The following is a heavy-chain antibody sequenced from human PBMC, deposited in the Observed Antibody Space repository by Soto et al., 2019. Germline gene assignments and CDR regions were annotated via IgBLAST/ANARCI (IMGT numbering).Heavy chain of an antibody. J-gene: IGHJ6*03. Sequence: QVQLLQSGAEVKKPGASVKVSCKASGYTFTNYGITWVRQAPGQGLEWMGWISAYNGNTHYTQRLQGRVTMTTDTSTTTAHLALSALTSHDTAVYYCARVRQLVSYFYYYIDLWCKGTTITVS. CDR2: ISAYNGNT. CDR1: GYTFTNYG. V-gene: IGHV1-18*01. D-gene: IGHD6-6*01. CDR3: ARVRQLVSYFYYYIDL.